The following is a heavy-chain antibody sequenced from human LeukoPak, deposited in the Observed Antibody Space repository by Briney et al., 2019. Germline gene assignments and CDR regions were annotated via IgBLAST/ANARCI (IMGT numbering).Heavy chain of an antibody. J-gene: IGHJ2*01. D-gene: IGHD2-15*01. V-gene: IGHV4-39*07. CDR3: ARGRRIYWYFDL. Sequence: SETLSLTCTVSGGSISSSSYYWGWIRQPPGKGLGWIGSIYYSGSTYYNPSLKSRVTISVDTSKNQFSLKLSSVTAADTAVYYCARGRRIYWYFDLWGRGTLVTVSS. CDR2: IYYSGST. CDR1: GGSISSSSYY.